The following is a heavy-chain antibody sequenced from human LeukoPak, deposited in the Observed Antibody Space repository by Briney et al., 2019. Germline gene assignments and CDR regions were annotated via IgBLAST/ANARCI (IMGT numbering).Heavy chain of an antibody. CDR1: GYTFIDYY. Sequence: ASVKVSCKASGYTFIDYYMHWVRQAPGQGLEWMGWINPDSGGTNFAQKFQGRVTMTRDTSTRTAYMELSSPTSDDTAVYYCARDGRGVLLRDFVDYWGQGTLVTVSS. CDR3: ARDGRGVLLRDFVDY. CDR2: INPDSGGT. D-gene: IGHD2/OR15-2a*01. J-gene: IGHJ4*02. V-gene: IGHV1-2*02.